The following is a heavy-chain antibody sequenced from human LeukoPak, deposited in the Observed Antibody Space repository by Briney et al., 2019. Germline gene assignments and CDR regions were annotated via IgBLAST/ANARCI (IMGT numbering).Heavy chain of an antibody. Sequence: GGSLRLSCAASGFTFSSYAMSWVRQAPGKGLEWIAYINHNAEMIFYPDFVKGRFTISRDNPKKSLYLQMNALRYEDTAIYYCARDHDWAFDLWGQGTLVTVSS. CDR2: INHNAEMI. J-gene: IGHJ4*02. V-gene: IGHV3-48*02. D-gene: IGHD3-9*01. CDR1: GFTFSSYA. CDR3: ARDHDWAFDL.